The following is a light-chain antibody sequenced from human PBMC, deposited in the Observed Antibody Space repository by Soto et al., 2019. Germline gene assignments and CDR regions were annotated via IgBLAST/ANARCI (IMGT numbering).Light chain of an antibody. V-gene: IGKV3-20*01. CDR3: QQYVTAPWT. CDR1: QRVISSY. Sequence: FVLTQCPGTLSLSRLEVATLSCRSSQRVISSYLAWYQQKPGQAPRLLIYGASKRATGIPDRFSGSGSGTDFALTISRLEPEDFAVYYCQQYVTAPWTFGQGTKVDIK. J-gene: IGKJ1*01. CDR2: GAS.